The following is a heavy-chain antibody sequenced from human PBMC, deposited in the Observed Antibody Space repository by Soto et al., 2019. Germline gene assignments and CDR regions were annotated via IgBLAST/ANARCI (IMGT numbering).Heavy chain of an antibody. Sequence: GGSLRLSCAASGFSFSSFAMSWVRQAPGKGLEWVSTISGSGGSTYYADSVKGRFTISRDNSKNTLYLQMNSLRAEDTAVYYCAKRPAAGIGSWFDPWGQGTLVTVSS. CDR1: GFSFSSFA. V-gene: IGHV3-23*01. J-gene: IGHJ5*02. CDR3: AKRPAAGIGSWFDP. D-gene: IGHD6-13*01. CDR2: ISGSGGST.